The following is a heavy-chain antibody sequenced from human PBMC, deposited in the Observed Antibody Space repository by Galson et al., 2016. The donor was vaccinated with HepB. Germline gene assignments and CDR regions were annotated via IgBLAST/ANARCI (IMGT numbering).Heavy chain of an antibody. CDR1: GFTFSYSW. Sequence: SLRLSCAASGFTFSYSWLNWVRQAPGKGLERVGRIKTKTYGERTDYGAPVKGRFSIPRDDSKNTLYLQTKSLNIEDTGVYYFTTDLCGGDCHGLPVVSDYWCQGTLVTVAS. D-gene: IGHD2-21*02. CDR3: TTDLCGGDCHGLPVVSDY. J-gene: IGHJ4*02. CDR2: IKTKTYGERT. V-gene: IGHV3-15*07.